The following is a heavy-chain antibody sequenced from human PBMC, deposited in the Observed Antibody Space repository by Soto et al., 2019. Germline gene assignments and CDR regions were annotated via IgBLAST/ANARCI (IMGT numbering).Heavy chain of an antibody. CDR3: ARVRAQHGIAANYYYGMDV. J-gene: IGHJ6*02. D-gene: IGHD6-25*01. CDR2: IYHSGST. V-gene: IGHV4-4*02. Sequence: SETLSLTCAVSGGSISSSNWWSWVRQPPGKGLEWIGEIYHSGSTNYNPSLKSRVTISVDKSKNQFSLKLSSVTAADTAVYYCARVRAQHGIAANYYYGMDVWGQGTTVTVSS. CDR1: GGSISSSNW.